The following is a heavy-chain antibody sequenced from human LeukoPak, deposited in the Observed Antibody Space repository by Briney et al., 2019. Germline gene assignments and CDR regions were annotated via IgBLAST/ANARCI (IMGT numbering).Heavy chain of an antibody. D-gene: IGHD2-15*01. V-gene: IGHV3-23*01. CDR3: AKGTSSSCYSAPNY. Sequence: GGSLRLSCVASGFTFSNYGMHWVRQAPGKGLEWVSAICSNDNNTYYANSVKGRFTISRDNSKNTLSLQLNSLRAEDTAVYYCAKGTSSSCYSAPNYWGQGTLVTVSS. J-gene: IGHJ4*02. CDR2: ICSNDNNT. CDR1: GFTFSNYG.